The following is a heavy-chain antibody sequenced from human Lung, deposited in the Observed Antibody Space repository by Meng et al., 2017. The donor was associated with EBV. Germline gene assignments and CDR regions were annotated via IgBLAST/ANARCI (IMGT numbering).Heavy chain of an antibody. Sequence: QVPLVSSGSELKNPGGSGRCSCQASGYSLTSSAMYWVRQAPGQGLEWMGWINTHTRNPTYAKGFTGRFVFPLDTAVSTAYLQISSLKAEDTAVYYCARGVVGATSGDYWGQGTLVTVSS. CDR3: ARGVVGATSGDY. D-gene: IGHD1-26*01. CDR2: INTHTRNP. CDR1: GYSLTSSA. J-gene: IGHJ4*02. V-gene: IGHV7-4-1*02.